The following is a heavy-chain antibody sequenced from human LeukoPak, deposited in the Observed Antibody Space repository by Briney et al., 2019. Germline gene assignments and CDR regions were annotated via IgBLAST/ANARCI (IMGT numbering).Heavy chain of an antibody. D-gene: IGHD3-10*01. CDR1: GFTFGNYA. J-gene: IGHJ4*02. V-gene: IGHV3-7*03. CDR3: ARERFGELLEYYFDY. CDR2: IKQDGSEK. Sequence: GGSLRLSCAASGFTFGNYALHWVRQAPGKGLEWVANIKQDGSEKYYVDSVKGRFTISRDNAKNSLYLQMNSLRAEDTAVYYCARERFGELLEYYFDYWGQGTLVTVSS.